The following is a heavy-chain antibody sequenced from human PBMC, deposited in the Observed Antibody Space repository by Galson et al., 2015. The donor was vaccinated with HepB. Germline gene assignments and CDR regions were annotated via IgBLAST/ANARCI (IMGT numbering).Heavy chain of an antibody. CDR3: ARVFFEYNFWSGDSASDAFDI. J-gene: IGHJ3*02. D-gene: IGHD3-3*01. CDR2: IFSSGDT. Sequence: TLSLTCNVSGDSMTTYYWSWIRQPPGKGLEWIGHIFSSGDTSYNPSLKSRVTISVDTSKNQFSLKVTSVTTADTAVYYCARVFFEYNFWSGDSASDAFDIWGQGAMVTVST. V-gene: IGHV4-59*01. CDR1: GDSMTTYY.